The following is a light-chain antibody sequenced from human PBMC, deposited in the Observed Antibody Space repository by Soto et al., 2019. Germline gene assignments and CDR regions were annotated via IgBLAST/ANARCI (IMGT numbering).Light chain of an antibody. V-gene: IGKV1-27*01. CDR2: AAS. CDR1: QGISNY. Sequence: DIQMTQSPSSLSASIGDRVTITCRASQGISNYLAWYQQKPGKSPRLLIYAASTLQSGVPSRLSGSGSGTDFTITISSLQTEDVAAYYCQKYNSATLTFGGGTKVDIK. J-gene: IGKJ4*01. CDR3: QKYNSATLT.